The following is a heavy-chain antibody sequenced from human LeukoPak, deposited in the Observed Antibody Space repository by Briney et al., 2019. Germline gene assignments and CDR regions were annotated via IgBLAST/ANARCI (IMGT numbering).Heavy chain of an antibody. J-gene: IGHJ4*02. Sequence: GGSLRLSCAASGFTFSSYAMSWVRQAPGKGLEWVSAISGSGGSTYYADSVKGRFTISRDNSKNTLYLQMNSLRAEDTAVYYRAKDGGEHLDSSLFFPPFPFFDYWGQGTLVTVSS. CDR2: ISGSGGST. CDR1: GFTFSSYA. V-gene: IGHV3-23*01. D-gene: IGHD3-22*01. CDR3: AKDGGEHLDSSLFFPPFPFFDY.